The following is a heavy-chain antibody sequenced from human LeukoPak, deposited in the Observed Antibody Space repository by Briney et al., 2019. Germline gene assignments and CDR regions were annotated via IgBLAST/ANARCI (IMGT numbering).Heavy chain of an antibody. Sequence: PSETLSLTCTVSGGSISSYYWSWIRQPPGKGLEWIGYIYTSGSTNYNPSLKSRVTISVDTSKNQFSLKLSSVTAADTAVYYCARHGLHNDAFDIWGQGTVVTVSS. CDR2: IYTSGST. CDR3: ARHGLHNDAFDI. CDR1: GGSISSYY. J-gene: IGHJ3*02. D-gene: IGHD5-24*01. V-gene: IGHV4-4*09.